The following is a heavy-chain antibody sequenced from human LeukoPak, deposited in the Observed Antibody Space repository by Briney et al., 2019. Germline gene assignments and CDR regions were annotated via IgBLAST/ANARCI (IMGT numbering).Heavy chain of an antibody. CDR1: GGSFSGYY. V-gene: IGHV4-59*08. Sequence: SETLSLTCAVYGGSFSGYYWSWIRQPPGKGLEWIGYIYYSGSTNYNPSLKSRVTISVDTSKNQFSLKLSSVTAADTAVYYCARLRYYDNMPFDYWGQGTLVTVSS. D-gene: IGHD3-9*01. J-gene: IGHJ4*02. CDR2: IYYSGST. CDR3: ARLRYYDNMPFDY.